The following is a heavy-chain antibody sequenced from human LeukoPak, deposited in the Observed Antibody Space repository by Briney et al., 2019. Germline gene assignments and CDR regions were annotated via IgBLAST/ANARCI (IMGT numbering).Heavy chain of an antibody. D-gene: IGHD1-26*01. J-gene: IGHJ6*03. V-gene: IGHV3-30*02. CDR3: AKDVGIRTSYYYMDV. Sequence: PGGSLRLSCAASGFTFSSYGMHWVRQAPGKGLEWVAFIRYDGSNKYYADSVKGRFTISRDNSKNTLYLQMNSLRAEDTAVYYCAKDVGIRTSYYYMDVWGKGTTVTVSS. CDR2: IRYDGSNK. CDR1: GFTFSSYG.